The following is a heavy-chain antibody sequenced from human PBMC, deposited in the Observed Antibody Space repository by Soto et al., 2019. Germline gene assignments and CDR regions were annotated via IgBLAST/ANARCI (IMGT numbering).Heavy chain of an antibody. Sequence: ASVKVSCKASGYTFRTYAINWVRQVPGQGLQWMGWISVYNGNTNYAQKFQGRVTMTTDTSTSTAYMELRSLRSDDSAVYYCARDSVAARPGWFAPWGQGPMITV. CDR3: ARDSVAARPGWFAP. V-gene: IGHV1-18*01. D-gene: IGHD6-6*01. J-gene: IGHJ5*02. CDR2: ISVYNGNT. CDR1: GYTFRTYA.